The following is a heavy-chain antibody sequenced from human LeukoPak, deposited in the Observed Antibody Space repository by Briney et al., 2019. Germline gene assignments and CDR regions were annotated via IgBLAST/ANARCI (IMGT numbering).Heavy chain of an antibody. V-gene: IGHV3-21*04. CDR1: GVTFSSYS. CDR2: ITRRSNYI. CDR3: ARDVVAAAGTPNMDV. D-gene: IGHD6-13*01. J-gene: IGHJ6*03. Sequence: PGGALRLSCVASGVTFSSYSMNCGRQAPGKGLEWVSSITRRSNYIYYADSVKGRFTISSDNAKNSLYLQMNSLRAEDTAVYYCARDVVAAAGTPNMDVWGKGTTVTISS.